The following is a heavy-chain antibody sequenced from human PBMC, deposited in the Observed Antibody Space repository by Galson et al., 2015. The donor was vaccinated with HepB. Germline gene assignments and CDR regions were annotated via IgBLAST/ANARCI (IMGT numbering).Heavy chain of an antibody. D-gene: IGHD3-10*01. J-gene: IGHJ6*02. CDR3: ARRISLVRGIITRPGYYYGMDV. CDR2: INPDGSEE. Sequence: SLRLSCAGSEFTFSSYWMNWVRQAPGKGLEWVAHINPDGSEEYYAASLKGRFPISRDNAKNSLYLQMDSLRAEDTAVYYCARRISLVRGIITRPGYYYGMDVWGQGTTVTVAS. V-gene: IGHV3-7*03. CDR1: EFTFSSYW.